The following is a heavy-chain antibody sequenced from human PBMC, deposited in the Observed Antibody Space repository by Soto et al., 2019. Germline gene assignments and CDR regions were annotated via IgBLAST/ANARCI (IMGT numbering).Heavy chain of an antibody. CDR3: ARGEQYSGRIFDY. V-gene: IGHV6-1*01. J-gene: IGHJ4*01. Sequence: SQTLSLTCAISGGIVSINSAGWSWVRQSPSRGLEWLGRTYYRSKWYYEYAVSVRGRITINPDTSKNQYSLQLNSVTPEDTAVYFCARGEQYSGRIFDYWGQGKLVTVSA. CDR1: GGIVSINSAG. CDR2: TYYRSKWYY. D-gene: IGHD1-26*01.